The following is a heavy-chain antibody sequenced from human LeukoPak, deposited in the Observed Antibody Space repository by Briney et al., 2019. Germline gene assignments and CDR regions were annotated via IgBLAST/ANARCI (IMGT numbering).Heavy chain of an antibody. CDR1: GYTFTGYY. J-gene: IGHJ4*02. D-gene: IGHD6-19*01. V-gene: IGHV1-2*04. CDR3: ARGSSGWYGRIYYFDY. CDR2: INPNSGGT. Sequence: ASVKVSCKASGYTFTGYYMHWVRQAPGQGLEWMGWINPNSGGTYYAQKFQGWVTMTRDTSISTAHMELSRLRSDDTAVYYCARGSSGWYGRIYYFDYWGQGTLVTVSS.